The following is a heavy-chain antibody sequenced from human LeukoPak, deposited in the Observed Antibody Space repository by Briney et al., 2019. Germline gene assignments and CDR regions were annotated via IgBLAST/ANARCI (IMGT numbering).Heavy chain of an antibody. V-gene: IGHV4-59*08. CDR3: ARWNGDWPPAFDP. CDR1: GGSISSYY. CDR2: IYYSGST. J-gene: IGHJ5*02. D-gene: IGHD4-17*01. Sequence: SETLSLTCTVSGGSISSYYWSWIRQPPGKGLEWIGYIYYSGSTNYNPSLKSRVTTSVDTSKNQFSLKLSSVTAADTAVYYCARWNGDWPPAFDPWGQGTLVTVSS.